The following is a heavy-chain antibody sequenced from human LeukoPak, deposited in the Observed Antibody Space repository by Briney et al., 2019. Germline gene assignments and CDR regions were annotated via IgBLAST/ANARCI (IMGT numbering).Heavy chain of an antibody. D-gene: IGHD2-2*01. CDR2: INAGNGNT. Sequence: ASVKVSCKASGYTFTSYAMHWVRQAPGQRLEWMGWINAGNGNTKYSQKFQGRVTITRDTSASTAYMELSSLRYEDTAVYHCARDQVAPAASDYWGQGTLVTVSS. CDR1: GYTFTSYA. V-gene: IGHV1-3*01. J-gene: IGHJ4*02. CDR3: ARDQVAPAASDY.